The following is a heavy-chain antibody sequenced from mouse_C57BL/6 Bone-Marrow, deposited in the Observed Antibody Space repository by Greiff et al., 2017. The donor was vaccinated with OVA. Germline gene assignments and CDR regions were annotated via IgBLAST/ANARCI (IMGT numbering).Heavy chain of an antibody. D-gene: IGHD1-1*01. V-gene: IGHV1-55*01. CDR1: GYTFTSYW. CDR3: ARGYYGSRNWYFDV. Sequence: QVQLQQSGAELVKPGASVKMSCKASGYTFTSYWITWVKQRPGQGLEWIGDIYPGSGSTNYNEKFKSKATLTVDTSSSTAYMQLSSLTSEDSAVYYCARGYYGSRNWYFDVWGTGTTVTVSS. CDR2: IYPGSGST. J-gene: IGHJ1*03.